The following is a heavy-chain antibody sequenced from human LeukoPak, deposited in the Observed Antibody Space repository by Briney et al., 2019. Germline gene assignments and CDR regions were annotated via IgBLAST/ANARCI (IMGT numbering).Heavy chain of an antibody. D-gene: IGHD6-19*01. CDR2: GCYGGST. CDR3: AGNSGWLPNRVDY. Sequence: SETLSLTCTVSSGSISSCDYYWGWIRQPPGKGLEWIGSGCYGGSTYYSPSLKSRVTISVDTSKSQFSLKLSSVTAADTAVYYCAGNSGWLPNRVDYWGQGTLVTVSS. CDR1: SGSISSCDYY. V-gene: IGHV4-39*07. J-gene: IGHJ4*02.